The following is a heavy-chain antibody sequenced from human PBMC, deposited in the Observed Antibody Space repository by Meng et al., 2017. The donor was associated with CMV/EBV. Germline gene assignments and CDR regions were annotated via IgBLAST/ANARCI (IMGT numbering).Heavy chain of an antibody. J-gene: IGHJ4*02. CDR2: INGDGSST. V-gene: IGHV3-74*01. Sequence: GGSLRPSCAASGFIFSNYWMHWVRQAPGKGLVWVSRINGDGSSTNYADSVKGRFTISRDNAKNTLYLQMNSLRVEDTAVYYCAREFGSGDYWGQGALVTVSS. CDR3: AREFGSGDY. D-gene: IGHD3-3*01. CDR1: GFIFSNYW.